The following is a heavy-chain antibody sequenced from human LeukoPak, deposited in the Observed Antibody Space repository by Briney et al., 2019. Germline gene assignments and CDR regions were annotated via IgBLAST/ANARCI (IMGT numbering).Heavy chain of an antibody. D-gene: IGHD1-26*01. CDR2: IYYSGST. J-gene: IGHJ6*03. CDR3: ARERDSDYYYMDV. CDR1: GGSISSYY. Sequence: PSETLSLTCTVSGGSISSYYWSWIRQPPGKGLQWIGYIYYSGSTNYNPSLKSRLTISVDTSKNQFSLKLSSVTAADTAVYYCARERDSDYYYMDVWGKGTTVTVCS. V-gene: IGHV4-59*01.